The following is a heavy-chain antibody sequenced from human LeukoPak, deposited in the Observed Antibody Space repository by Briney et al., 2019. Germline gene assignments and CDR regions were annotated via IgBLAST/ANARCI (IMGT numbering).Heavy chain of an antibody. CDR2: IKSKTDGGTT. CDR3: TTGTYCGGDCYLDY. J-gene: IGHJ4*02. V-gene: IGHV3-15*01. Sequence: GGSLRLSCAASGFTFSNAWMSWVRQAPGKGLEWVGRIKSKTDGGTTDYAAPVKGRFAISRDDSKNTLYLQTNSLKTEDTAVYYCTTGTYCGGDCYLDYWGQGTLVTVSS. CDR1: GFTFSNAW. D-gene: IGHD2-21*02.